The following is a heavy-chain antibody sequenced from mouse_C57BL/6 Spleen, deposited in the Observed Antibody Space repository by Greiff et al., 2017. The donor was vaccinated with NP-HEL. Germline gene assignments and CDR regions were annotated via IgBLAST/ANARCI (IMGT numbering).Heavy chain of an antibody. Sequence: VQLQQSGAELARPGASVKMSCKASGYTFTSYTMHWVKQRPGQGLEWIGYINPSSGYTKYNQKFKDKATLTAVKSSITAYMQLSSLTSEDSAVYYCARRYYSNYGYAMDYWGQGTSVTVSS. CDR3: ARRYYSNYGYAMDY. V-gene: IGHV1-4*01. J-gene: IGHJ4*01. CDR2: INPSSGYT. D-gene: IGHD2-5*01. CDR1: GYTFTSYT.